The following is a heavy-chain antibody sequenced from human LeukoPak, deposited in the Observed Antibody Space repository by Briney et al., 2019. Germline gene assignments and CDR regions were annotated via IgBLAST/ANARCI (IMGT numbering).Heavy chain of an antibody. J-gene: IGHJ4*02. CDR3: AKDLGSSNDY. CDR1: GFTFSSYG. V-gene: IGHV3-30*18. Sequence: GGSLRLSCAASGFTFSSYGMHWVRQAPGKGLEWVAVISYGGSNKYYADSVKGRFTISRDNSKNTLYLQMNSLRAEDTAVYYCAKDLGSSNDYWGQGTLVTVSS. D-gene: IGHD6-13*01. CDR2: ISYGGSNK.